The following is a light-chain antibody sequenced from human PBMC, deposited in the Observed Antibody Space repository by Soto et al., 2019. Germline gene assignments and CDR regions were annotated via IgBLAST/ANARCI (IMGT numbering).Light chain of an antibody. V-gene: IGLV1-40*01. Sequence: QSVLTQPPSVSGAPGQRVTISCTGSSSNIGSTYDVQWYQQLPGTAPKLLIHGNTNRPSGVPDRSSGSKSGTSASLAITGLQADDEADYYCQSYDDSLSVHYVFGTGTQLTVL. CDR2: GNT. J-gene: IGLJ1*01. CDR1: SSNIGSTYD. CDR3: QSYDDSLSVHYV.